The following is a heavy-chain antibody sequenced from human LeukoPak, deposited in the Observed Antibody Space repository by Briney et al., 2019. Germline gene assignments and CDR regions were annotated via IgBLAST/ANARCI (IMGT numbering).Heavy chain of an antibody. CDR1: GYTFTDYH. D-gene: IGHD5-18*01. Sequence: GASVKVSCKASGYTFTDYHLLWVRQAPGQGLEWVGWINPNTGGTNYAQKFQGRVTMTRDMSTSTVYMELSSLRSEDTAMYYCARALPHRRLMDTTMEQHWFDPWGQGTLVTVSS. CDR3: ARALPHRRLMDTTMEQHWFDP. V-gene: IGHV1-2*02. J-gene: IGHJ5*02. CDR2: INPNTGGT.